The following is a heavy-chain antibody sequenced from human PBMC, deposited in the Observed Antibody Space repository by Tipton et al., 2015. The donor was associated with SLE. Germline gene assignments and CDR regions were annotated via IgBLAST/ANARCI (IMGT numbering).Heavy chain of an antibody. Sequence: TLSLTCAVYGGSFSDYYWTWIRQPPGKGLEWIGEINDSGSPNSNPSLKSRVTMSIDTSKNQFSLKLSSVTTADTAVYYCARGPRDFWSGYFFDYWGQGALVTVSA. CDR3: ARGPRDFWSGYFFDY. CDR2: INDSGSP. V-gene: IGHV4-34*01. J-gene: IGHJ4*02. CDR1: GGSFSDYY. D-gene: IGHD3-3*01.